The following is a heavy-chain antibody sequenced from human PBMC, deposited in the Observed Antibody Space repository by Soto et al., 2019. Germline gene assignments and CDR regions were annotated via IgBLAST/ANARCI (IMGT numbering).Heavy chain of an antibody. CDR3: AKGGPLDDIVVVVAATPHAFDI. V-gene: IGHV3-23*01. CDR1: GFTFSSYA. Sequence: PGGSLRLSCAASGFTFSSYAMSWVRQAPGKGLEWVSAISGSGGSTYYADSVKGRFTISRDNSKNTLYLQMNSLRAEDTAVYYCAKGGPLDDIVVVVAATPHAFDIWGQGTMVTVSS. J-gene: IGHJ3*02. CDR2: ISGSGGST. D-gene: IGHD2-15*01.